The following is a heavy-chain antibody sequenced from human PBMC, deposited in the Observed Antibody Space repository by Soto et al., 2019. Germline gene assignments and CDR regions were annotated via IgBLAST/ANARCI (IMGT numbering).Heavy chain of an antibody. V-gene: IGHV4-59*01. Sequence: SETLSLTCTVSGGSISSYYWSWIRQPPGKGLEWIGYIYYSGSTNYNPSLKSRVTISVDTSKDQFSLKLSSVTAADTAVYYCARGGIQLWPRPAFDIWGQGTMVTVS. CDR1: GGSISSYY. CDR2: IYYSGST. CDR3: ARGGIQLWPRPAFDI. J-gene: IGHJ3*02. D-gene: IGHD5-18*01.